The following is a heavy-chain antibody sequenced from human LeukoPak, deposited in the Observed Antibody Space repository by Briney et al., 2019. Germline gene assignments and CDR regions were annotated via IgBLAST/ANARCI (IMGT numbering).Heavy chain of an antibody. D-gene: IGHD4-11*01. CDR2: INGSGGST. V-gene: IGHV3-23*01. CDR3: VTTAYYFDY. CDR1: GFTFSSYA. Sequence: QSGGSLRLSCAASGFTFSSYAMSWVRQAPGKGLEWVSDINGSGGSTYYADSVKGRFTISRDNSKNTLYLQMNSLRAEDTAVYYCVTTAYYFDYWGPGTLVTVSS. J-gene: IGHJ4*02.